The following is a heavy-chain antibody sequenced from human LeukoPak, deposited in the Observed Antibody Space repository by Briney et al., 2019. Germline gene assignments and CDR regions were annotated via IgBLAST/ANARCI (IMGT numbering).Heavy chain of an antibody. CDR1: GGSISNYY. Sequence: SETLSLTCTVSGGSISNYYWSWIRQSPGKGLEWIGYIYVSGSTSYNPPLKSRVTISVDTSKNQFSLKLSSVTAADTAVYYCARLVYDFWAGYYMDLWGQGTMVTVSS. J-gene: IGHJ3*01. CDR2: IYVSGST. V-gene: IGHV4-59*01. D-gene: IGHD3-3*01. CDR3: ARLVYDFWAGYYMDL.